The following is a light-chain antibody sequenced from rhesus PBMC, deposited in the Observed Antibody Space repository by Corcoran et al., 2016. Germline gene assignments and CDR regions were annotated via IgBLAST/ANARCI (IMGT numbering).Light chain of an antibody. CDR2: GAS. V-gene: IGKV1S8*01. CDR3: QRYYDKPLT. Sequence: DIQMTQSPSALSVFVGDRVTISCRASENIYRDVAWYQQKPGKAPRFLIYGASSLQSGVPSRFSGCGSRTDFTLPISSLQPEDFASYYCQRYYDKPLTFDRGTKVGIK. J-gene: IGKJ4*01. CDR1: ENIYRD.